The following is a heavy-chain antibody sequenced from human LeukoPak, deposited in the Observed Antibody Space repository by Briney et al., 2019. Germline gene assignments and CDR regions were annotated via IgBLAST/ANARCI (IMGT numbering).Heavy chain of an antibody. CDR2: IIPISGTA. D-gene: IGHD3-22*01. CDR1: GGTFSSYA. V-gene: IGHV1-69*05. J-gene: IGHJ4*02. CDR3: AREFSRRTYYYDSSGYLGY. Sequence: SVKVSCKASGGTFSSYAISWVRQAPGQGLEWMGRIIPISGTANYAQKFQGRVTITTDESTSTAYMELSSLRSEDTAVYYCAREFSRRTYYYDSSGYLGYWGQGTLVTVSS.